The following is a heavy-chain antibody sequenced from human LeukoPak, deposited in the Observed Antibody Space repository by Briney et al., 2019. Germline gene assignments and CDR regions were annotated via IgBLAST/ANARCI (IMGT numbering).Heavy chain of an antibody. CDR3: AGQNDFRLDY. V-gene: IGHV5-51*01. D-gene: IGHD3-3*01. Sequence: GESLKISCKGSGYTFSSYWIGWVRQMPGNGLEWMGIIYPGDSDTRYSPSLQGQVTISVDTSIGTAYLQWSSLKASDTAIYYCAGQNDFRLDYWGQGTLFTVSS. CDR1: GYTFSSYW. J-gene: IGHJ4*02. CDR2: IYPGDSDT.